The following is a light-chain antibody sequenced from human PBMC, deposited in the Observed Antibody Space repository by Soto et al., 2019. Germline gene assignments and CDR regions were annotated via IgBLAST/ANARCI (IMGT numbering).Light chain of an antibody. J-gene: IGLJ1*01. V-gene: IGLV2-14*01. CDR2: EVG. CDR3: SSYTSNNFYV. Sequence: QLVLTQPASVSGSPGQSITISCTGTGSDISAYNYVSWYQQHPGKAPKLMIYEVGDRPSGLSNRFSGSKSGNTASLTISRLQPEDEADYYCSSYTSNNFYVFGTGTKVTVL. CDR1: GSDISAYNY.